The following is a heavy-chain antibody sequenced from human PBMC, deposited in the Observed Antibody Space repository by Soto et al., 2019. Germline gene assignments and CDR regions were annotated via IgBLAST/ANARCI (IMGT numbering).Heavy chain of an antibody. CDR2: INANNGNT. CDR3: ARDLNLGLGDY. D-gene: IGHD7-27*01. Sequence: QVQLVQSGAEVKKPGASVKVSCKASGYTFSSYGLSWVRQAPGQGLEWMGWINANNGNTKYAQKLQGRVTMTTDTSTTTAYMELRSLRSDDTAVYYCARDLNLGLGDYWGQGTLVTVSS. J-gene: IGHJ4*02. V-gene: IGHV1-18*01. CDR1: GYTFSSYG.